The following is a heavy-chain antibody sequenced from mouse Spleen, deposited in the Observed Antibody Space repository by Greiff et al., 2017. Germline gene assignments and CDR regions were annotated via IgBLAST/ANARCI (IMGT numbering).Heavy chain of an antibody. D-gene: IGHD1-1*01. Sequence: FQLQQSGAELAKPGASVKLSCKASGYTFTSFWILWVKQRPGQGLEWIGYINPCSGYTKYNQKFKDKAKLSADKSSSTAYIQLSSQKYENSAVYYCARSDYGYAMYYWGQGTSVTVSS. CDR2: INPCSGYT. CDR1: GYTFTSFW. J-gene: IGHJ4*01. V-gene: IGHV1-7*01. CDR3: ARSDYGYAMYY.